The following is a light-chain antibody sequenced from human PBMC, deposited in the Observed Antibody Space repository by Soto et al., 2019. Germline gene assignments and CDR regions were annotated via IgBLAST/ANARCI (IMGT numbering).Light chain of an antibody. CDR1: QGISSA. V-gene: IGKV1D-13*01. CDR3: QQFNNYPN. Sequence: AIQLPQSPSSLSASVGDRVTITCRASQGISSALAWYQQKPGKAPKLLIYDASSLESGVPSRFSGSGSGTDFTLTISSLQPEDFATYDCQQFNNYPNFGHGTRLEIK. CDR2: DAS. J-gene: IGKJ5*01.